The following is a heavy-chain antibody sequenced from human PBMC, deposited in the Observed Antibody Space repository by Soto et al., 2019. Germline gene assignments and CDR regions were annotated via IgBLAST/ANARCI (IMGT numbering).Heavy chain of an antibody. CDR3: ATDDSNDHPFNWFDP. J-gene: IGHJ5*02. CDR2: IIPIFGTA. D-gene: IGHD4-4*01. CDR1: GGTFSSYA. Sequence: QVQLVQSGAEVKKPGSSVKVSCKASGGTFSSYAISWVRQAPGQGLEWMGGIIPIFGTANYAQKFQGRVTISADESTSAAYMELSSLRSKNRAVHYCATDDSNDHPFNWFDPWGHGTLVTVSS. V-gene: IGHV1-69*01.